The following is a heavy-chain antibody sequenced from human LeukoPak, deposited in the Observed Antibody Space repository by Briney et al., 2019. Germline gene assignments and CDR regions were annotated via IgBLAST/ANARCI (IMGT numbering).Heavy chain of an antibody. CDR3: ATSYYYDSSGYYYDFDY. Sequence: ASVKVSCKVSGYTLIELSMHWVRQAPGKGLEWMGGFNPEDGETIYAQKFQGRVTMTEDTSTETVYMELSSLGSEDTAVYYCATSYYYDSSGYYYDFDYWGQGTLVTVSS. D-gene: IGHD3-22*01. CDR2: FNPEDGET. CDR1: GYTLIELS. J-gene: IGHJ4*02. V-gene: IGHV1-24*01.